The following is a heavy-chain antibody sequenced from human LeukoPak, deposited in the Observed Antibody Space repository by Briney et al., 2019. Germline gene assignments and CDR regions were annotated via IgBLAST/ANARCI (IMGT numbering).Heavy chain of an antibody. CDR3: ARDRGVWSGSFPGFDP. CDR1: GGSFSGYY. J-gene: IGHJ5*02. CDR2: IYYSGST. V-gene: IGHV4-59*01. Sequence: SETLSLTCAVYGGSFSGYYWSWIRQPPGKGLEWIGYIYYSGSTNYNPSLKSRVTISVGTSKNQFSLKLSSVTAADTAVYYCARDRGVWSGSFPGFDPWGQGTLVTVSS. D-gene: IGHD3-10*01.